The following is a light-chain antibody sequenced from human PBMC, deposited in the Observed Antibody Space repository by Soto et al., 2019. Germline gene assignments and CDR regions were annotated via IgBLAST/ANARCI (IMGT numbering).Light chain of an antibody. J-gene: IGKJ4*01. CDR3: QQLNSYPFT. CDR2: AAS. V-gene: IGKV1-9*01. CDR1: QGISSY. Sequence: IQLTQSPSSLSASVGDRVTITCRASQGISSYLAWYQQKPGKAPKLLIYAASTLQSGVPSRFSGSGSGTDFTLTISSQQPEDFATYYCQQLNSYPFTFGGGTKVEIK.